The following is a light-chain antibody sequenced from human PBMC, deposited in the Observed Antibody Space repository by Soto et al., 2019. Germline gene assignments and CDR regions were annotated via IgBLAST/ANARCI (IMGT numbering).Light chain of an antibody. V-gene: IGKV1-39*01. J-gene: IGKJ3*01. CDR3: QQSYSTPPFT. Sequence: DIQMTQSPSPLSASVGDRVYITCRTSQSISSYLNWYQAKPGKAPKLLIYDASTLESGVPSRFSGSGSGTDFTLTISSLQTEDSATYYCQQSYSTPPFTFGPGTRVDI. CDR2: DAS. CDR1: QSISSY.